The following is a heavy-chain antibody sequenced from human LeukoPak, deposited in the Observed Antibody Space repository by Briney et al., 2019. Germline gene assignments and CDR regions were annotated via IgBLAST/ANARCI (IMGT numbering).Heavy chain of an antibody. CDR3: ATYRQVLLPFES. J-gene: IGHJ4*02. Sequence: GGSLRLSCAASGFTFSSYGIHWVRQAPGKGLEWVAFIRHDGSNKYYADSVKGRFTISRDNSKSTLSLQMNSLRAEDTAIYYCATYRQVLLPFESWGQGTLVTVSS. D-gene: IGHD2-8*02. CDR2: IRHDGSNK. V-gene: IGHV3-30*02. CDR1: GFTFSSYG.